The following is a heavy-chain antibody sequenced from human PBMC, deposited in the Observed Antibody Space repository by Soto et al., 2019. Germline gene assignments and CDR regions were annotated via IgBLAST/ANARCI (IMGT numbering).Heavy chain of an antibody. V-gene: IGHV1-18*01. CDR3: ARIGDPKNSSGWRVSDY. D-gene: IGHD6-19*01. Sequence: QVQLVQSGAEVKKPGASVKVSCKASGYTFTSYGISWVRQAPGQGLEWMGWISAYNGNTNYAQKLQGRVTMTTDTSTSTAYMELRSLRSDDKAVYYCARIGDPKNSSGWRVSDYWGQGTLVTVSS. CDR2: ISAYNGNT. CDR1: GYTFTSYG. J-gene: IGHJ4*02.